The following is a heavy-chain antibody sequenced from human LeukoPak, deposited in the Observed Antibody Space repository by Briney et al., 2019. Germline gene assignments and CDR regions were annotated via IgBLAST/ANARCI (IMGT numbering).Heavy chain of an antibody. CDR2: IYSGGNT. V-gene: IGHV3-53*01. Sequence: PGGSLRLSCAASGFSVSNTYMSWVRQAPGKGLEWVSIIYSGGNTYYADSVKGRFTISRDNSKNTLYLQMNMLRPEDTAVYYCARGTVTAPDYWGQGTLVTVSS. CDR1: GFSVSNTY. J-gene: IGHJ4*02. D-gene: IGHD2-21*02. CDR3: ARGTVTAPDY.